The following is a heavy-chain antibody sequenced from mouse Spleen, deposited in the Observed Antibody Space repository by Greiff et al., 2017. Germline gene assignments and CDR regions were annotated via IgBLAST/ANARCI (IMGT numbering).Heavy chain of an antibody. CDR2: ISSGGGNT. CDR3: ARHPLDGYYPYYFDY. Sequence: EVQVVESGGGLVKLGGSLKLSCAASGFTFSSYAMSWVRQTPEKRLEWVATISSGGGNTYYPDSVKGRFTISRDNAKNTLYLQMSSLKSEDTAMYYCARHPLDGYYPYYFDYWGQGTTLTVSS. CDR1: GFTFSSYA. V-gene: IGHV5-9-3*01. J-gene: IGHJ2*01. D-gene: IGHD2-3*01.